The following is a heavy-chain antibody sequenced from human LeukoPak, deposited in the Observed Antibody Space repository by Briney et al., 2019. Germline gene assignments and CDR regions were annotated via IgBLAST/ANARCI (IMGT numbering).Heavy chain of an antibody. Sequence: GGSLRLSCAASGFTLSNHWMHWVRQAPGKGLVWVSRINEDGSRTNYADSVKGRFTISRDNAKNTLYLQMSSLRVEDTAVYYCARGGRVVHGVNVWGQGTTVTVSS. CDR1: GFTLSNHW. CDR2: INEDGSRT. CDR3: ARGGRVVHGVNV. D-gene: IGHD6-6*01. J-gene: IGHJ6*02. V-gene: IGHV3-74*01.